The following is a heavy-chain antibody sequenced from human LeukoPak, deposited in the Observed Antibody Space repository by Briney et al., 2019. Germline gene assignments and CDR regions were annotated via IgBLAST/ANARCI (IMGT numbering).Heavy chain of an antibody. CDR3: AQATRGSLTSWYGEYYFDY. CDR2: ISSSSSTI. V-gene: IGHV3-48*01. Sequence: GGSLRLSCAASGFTFSSYSMNWVRQAPGKGLEWVSYISSSSSTIYYADSVKGRFTISRDNSKNTLYLQMNSLRAEDTAVYYCAQATRGSLTSWYGEYYFDYWGQGTLVTVSS. J-gene: IGHJ4*02. D-gene: IGHD6-13*01. CDR1: GFTFSSYS.